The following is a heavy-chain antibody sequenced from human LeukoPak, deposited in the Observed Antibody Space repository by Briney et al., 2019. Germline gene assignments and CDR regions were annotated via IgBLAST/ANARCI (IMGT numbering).Heavy chain of an antibody. V-gene: IGHV5-51*01. CDR2: NYPGDYET. Sequence: ESLKISFECSGYSFSNYWIGWVRQMPGKGLEWMGVNYPGDYETRYTPSLQGLVTISVDTSLSTAYLQWSSLKASQTAMYYCAIPPGYCGNDCSFDHWGEGTLVTASS. CDR3: AIPPGYCGNDCSFDH. J-gene: IGHJ4*02. CDR1: GYSFSNYW. D-gene: IGHD2-21*02.